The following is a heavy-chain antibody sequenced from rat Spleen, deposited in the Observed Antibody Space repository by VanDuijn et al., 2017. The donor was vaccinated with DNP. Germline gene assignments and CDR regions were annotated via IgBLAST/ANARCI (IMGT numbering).Heavy chain of an antibody. D-gene: IGHD1-1*01. CDR3: ASPYYYFDY. CDR1: GFTFRNNN. Sequence: EVQLVESGGGLVQPGRSLKLSCAASGFTFRNNNMAWVRQAPKKGLEWVATITYDGSVTYYRDSVKGRFTISRDNAKSTLYLQMDSLRSEDTATYYCASPYYYFDYWGQGVMVTVSS. V-gene: IGHV5-7*01. J-gene: IGHJ2*01. CDR2: ITYDGSVT.